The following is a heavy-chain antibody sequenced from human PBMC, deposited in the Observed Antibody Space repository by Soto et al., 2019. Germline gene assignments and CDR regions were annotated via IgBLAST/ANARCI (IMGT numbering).Heavy chain of an antibody. CDR3: ARGYCSSTSCYRSYYYGMDV. V-gene: IGHV1-69*13. D-gene: IGHD2-2*01. CDR1: GGTFSSYA. J-gene: IGHJ6*02. Sequence: ASVKVSCKASGGTFSSYAISWLRQAPGQGLEWMGGIIPIFGTANYAQKFQGRVTITADESTSTAYMELSSLRSEDTAVYYCARGYCSSTSCYRSYYYGMDVWGQGTTVTVSS. CDR2: IIPIFGTA.